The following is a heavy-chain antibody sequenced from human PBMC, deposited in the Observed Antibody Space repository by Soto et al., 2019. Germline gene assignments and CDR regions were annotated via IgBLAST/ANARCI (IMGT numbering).Heavy chain of an antibody. CDR2: IYWDDVK. CDR3: AVTEGFREYLQH. V-gene: IGHV2-5*02. CDR1: GVSLSTSGVG. Sequence: SGPTLVNPTQTLTLTCTFSGVSLSTSGVGVGWIRQPPGKALEWLAVIYWDDVKWYTPSLKSRVTLTKDTSKNQVVLTMTNMEPVDTATYYCAVTEGFREYLQHWGQGPLVTVSS. D-gene: IGHD3-10*01. J-gene: IGHJ1*01.